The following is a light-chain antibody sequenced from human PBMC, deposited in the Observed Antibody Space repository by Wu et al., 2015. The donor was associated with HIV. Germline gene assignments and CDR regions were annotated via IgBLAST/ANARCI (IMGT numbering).Light chain of an antibody. CDR2: DAS. V-gene: IGKV3-11*01. CDR3: QQRSNWPPELT. CDR1: QNINNY. J-gene: IGKJ4*01. Sequence: EIVLTQSPATLSLSPGESATLSCRASQNINNYLAWYQQKPGQAPRLLIYDASKRAIGIPARFSGSGSGTAFTLTISSLEPEDFAVYYCQQRSNWPPELTFGGGTKVEIK.